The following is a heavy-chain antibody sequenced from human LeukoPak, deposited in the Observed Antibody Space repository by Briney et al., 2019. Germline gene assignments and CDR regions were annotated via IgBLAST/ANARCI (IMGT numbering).Heavy chain of an antibody. CDR3: ARVIGQYCISWPFDY. CDR1: GFTVSSNY. Sequence: GGSLRLSCAASGFTVSSNYMSWVRQAPGKGLEWVSSITGGSTYIYYADSLKGRFTISRDNAKNSLYLQMNSLRAEDTAVYYCARVIGQYCISWPFDYWGQGTLVTVSS. CDR2: ITGGSTYI. J-gene: IGHJ4*02. V-gene: IGHV3-21*01. D-gene: IGHD6-13*01.